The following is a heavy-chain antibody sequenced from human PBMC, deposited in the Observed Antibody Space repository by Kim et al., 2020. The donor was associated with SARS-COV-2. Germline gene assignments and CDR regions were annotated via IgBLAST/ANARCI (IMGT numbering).Heavy chain of an antibody. CDR2: IWYDGSNK. CDR1: GFTFSSYG. D-gene: IGHD1-26*01. Sequence: GGSLRLSCVASGFTFSSYGMHWVRQAPGKGLEWVAVIWYDGSNKYYADSVKGRFTISRDNSKNTLYLQMNSLRAEDTAVYYCARSSGAGRGYFQHWGQGTLVTVSS. J-gene: IGHJ1*01. CDR3: ARSSGAGRGYFQH. V-gene: IGHV3-33*01.